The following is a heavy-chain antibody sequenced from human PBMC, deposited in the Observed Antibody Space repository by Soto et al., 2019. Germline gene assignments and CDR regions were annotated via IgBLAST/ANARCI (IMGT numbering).Heavy chain of an antibody. CDR3: ASSVGIAVAGNYGMDV. Sequence: ASVKVSCKVSGYTLTELSMHWVRQAPGKGLEWMGGFDPEDGETIYAQKFQGRVTMTEDTSTDTAYMELRSLRSDDTAVYYCASSVGIAVAGNYGMDVWGQGTTVTVSS. V-gene: IGHV1-24*01. CDR2: FDPEDGET. CDR1: GYTLTELS. D-gene: IGHD6-19*01. J-gene: IGHJ6*02.